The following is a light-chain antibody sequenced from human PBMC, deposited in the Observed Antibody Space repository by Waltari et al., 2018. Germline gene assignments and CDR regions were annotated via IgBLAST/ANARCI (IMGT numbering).Light chain of an antibody. J-gene: IGLJ1*01. V-gene: IGLV2-14*01. Sequence: QSALTQPASVSGSPGQSITISCTGTNNDVGAYNFVSWYQQHPGKAPKLMIHEVSNRPSGVSNRFSGSKSGNTASLTISGLQAEDEADYHCSSYTRSHTYVFGP. CDR3: SSYTRSHTYV. CDR2: EVS. CDR1: NNDVGAYNF.